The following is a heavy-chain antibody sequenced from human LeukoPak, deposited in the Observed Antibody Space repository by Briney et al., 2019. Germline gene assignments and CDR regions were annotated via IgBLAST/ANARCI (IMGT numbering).Heavy chain of an antibody. J-gene: IGHJ6*03. Sequence: GGSLRLSCAASGFTFSSYEMNWVRQAPGKELEWVSYISSSGSTIYYADSVKGRFTISRDNAKNSLYLQMNSLRAEDTAVYYCARDLKSYRSGYYYYMDVWGKGTTVTVSS. CDR1: GFTFSSYE. CDR3: ARDLKSYRSGYYYYMDV. CDR2: ISSSGSTI. D-gene: IGHD4-11*01. V-gene: IGHV3-48*03.